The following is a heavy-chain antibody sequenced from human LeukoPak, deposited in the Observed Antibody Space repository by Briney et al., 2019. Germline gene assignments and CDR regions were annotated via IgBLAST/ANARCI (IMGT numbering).Heavy chain of an antibody. CDR1: EGTFSSYA. CDR3: VRDFRSYFHY. Sequence: SVKVSCKASEGTFSSYAISWVRQAPGQGLEWMGGIIPIFGTANYAQKFQGRVTITADESTSTAYMELSSLRSEDTAVYYCVRDFRSYFHYWGQGTLVTVSS. CDR2: IIPIFGTA. J-gene: IGHJ4*02. V-gene: IGHV1-69*13.